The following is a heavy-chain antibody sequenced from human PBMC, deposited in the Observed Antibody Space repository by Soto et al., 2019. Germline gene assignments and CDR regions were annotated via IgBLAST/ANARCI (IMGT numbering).Heavy chain of an antibody. J-gene: IGHJ4*02. V-gene: IGHV1-46*01. Sequence: QVQLVQSGAEVKKPGASVKVSCKASGYTFTSYYMHWVRQAPGQGLEWMGIINPSGGSTSYAQKFQGRVTMTRETSTSTVYMELSSLGSEDTAVYYCARDWYNWNDFPDYWGQGTLVTVSS. CDR2: INPSGGST. CDR3: ARDWYNWNDFPDY. CDR1: GYTFTSYY. D-gene: IGHD1-20*01.